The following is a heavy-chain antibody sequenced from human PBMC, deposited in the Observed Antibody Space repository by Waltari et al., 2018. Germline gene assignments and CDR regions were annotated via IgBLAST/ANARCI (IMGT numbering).Heavy chain of an antibody. J-gene: IGHJ4*02. CDR1: GYTFTAFF. CDR2: INPNSGDT. CDR3: ARSGGGTTTFGVAE. Sequence: QVQLVQSGAEVKKSGASVKVSCKASGYTFTAFFIHWVRQAPGKGLEWMGRINPNSGDTSYAQRFQGRVTMTGDTSITTAYMELTGLRSDDTAIYYCARSGGGTTTFGVAEWGQGSLVTVSS. V-gene: IGHV1-2*06. D-gene: IGHD3-3*01.